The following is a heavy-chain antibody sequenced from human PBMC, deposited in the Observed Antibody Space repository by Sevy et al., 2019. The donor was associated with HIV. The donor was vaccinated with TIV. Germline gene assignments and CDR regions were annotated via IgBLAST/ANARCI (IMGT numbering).Heavy chain of an antibody. CDR3: AIKITMFRGDRGPFDC. V-gene: IGHV3-23*01. CDR2: ISVSGDFT. D-gene: IGHD3-10*01. J-gene: IGHJ4*02. CDR1: GFTFSNYA. Sequence: GGSLRLSCADSGFTFSNYAMAWVRQAPGKGLEWVSAISVSGDFTYYADSVRGRFTVSRDKSKNTLFLQMNSLRAEDTAVYYCAIKITMFRGDRGPFDCWGQGALVPLSS.